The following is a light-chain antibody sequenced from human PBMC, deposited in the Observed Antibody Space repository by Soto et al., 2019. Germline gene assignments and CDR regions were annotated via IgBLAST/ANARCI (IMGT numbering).Light chain of an antibody. CDR2: EGS. J-gene: IGLJ2*01. CDR1: SSDVGSYSI. CDR3: SSYAGSSALVV. V-gene: IGLV2-23*01. Sequence: QSALTQPASVSGAPGQSITISCTGTSSDVGSYSIVSWYQQYPGKAPKLMIYEGSKRPSGVSNRFSGSKSGNTASLTIAGLQAEDEDDYYRSSYAGSSALVVFGGGTKLTVL.